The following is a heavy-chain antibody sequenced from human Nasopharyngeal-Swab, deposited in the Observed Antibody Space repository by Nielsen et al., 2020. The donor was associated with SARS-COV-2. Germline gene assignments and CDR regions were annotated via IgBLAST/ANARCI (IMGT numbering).Heavy chain of an antibody. CDR2: ISSSGSTI. CDR3: ARDEGARVLWFGELSTYYYYGMDV. D-gene: IGHD3-10*01. Sequence: VRQMPGKGLEWVSYISSSGSTIYYADSVKGRFTISRDNAKNSLYLQMNSLRAEDTAVYYCARDEGARVLWFGELSTYYYYGMDVWGQGTTVPSP. V-gene: IGHV3-48*03. J-gene: IGHJ6*02.